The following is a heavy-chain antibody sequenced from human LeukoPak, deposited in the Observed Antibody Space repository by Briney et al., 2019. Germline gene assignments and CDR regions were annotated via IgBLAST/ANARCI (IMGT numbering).Heavy chain of an antibody. CDR2: INTNTGNP. D-gene: IGHD5-18*01. CDR3: ARAKHNVDTAMVTPFDY. J-gene: IGHJ4*02. Sequence: GASVKVSCKASGYTFTGYYMHWVRQAPGQGLEWMGWINTNTGNPTYAQGFTGRFVFSLDTSVSTAYLQISSLKAEDTAVYYCARAKHNVDTAMVTPFDYWGQGTLVTVSS. V-gene: IGHV7-4-1*02. CDR1: GYTFTGYY.